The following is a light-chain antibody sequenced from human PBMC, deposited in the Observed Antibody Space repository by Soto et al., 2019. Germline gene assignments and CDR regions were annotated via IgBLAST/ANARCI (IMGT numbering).Light chain of an antibody. CDR1: QSVSSTH. Sequence: EIVLTQSPGTLSLSPGERATLSCRATQSVSSTHLAWYQQKPGQAPRLLTYGASSRATGIPDRFSGSGSGTDFTLTISRLEPEDFAVYYCQYYGTSPRTFGQGTKVEF. J-gene: IGKJ1*01. V-gene: IGKV3-20*01. CDR3: QYYGTSPRT. CDR2: GAS.